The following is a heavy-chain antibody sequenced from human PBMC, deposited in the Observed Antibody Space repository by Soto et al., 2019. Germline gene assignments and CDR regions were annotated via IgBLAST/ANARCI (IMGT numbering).Heavy chain of an antibody. J-gene: IGHJ3*01. CDR2: ISYIGST. D-gene: IGHD1-7*01. CDR3: ARWELRIRHAFDL. V-gene: IGHV4-31*03. Sequence: VQLQESGPGLVKPSRTLSLTCTVSGGSVSSGAYYWSWIRQHPGKGLEWIGYISYIGSTYYNPSLKTRVTISVDTSKNHFSLKLSSVTAADTAVYSCARWELRIRHAFDLWGQGTMVTVSS. CDR1: GGSVSSGAYY.